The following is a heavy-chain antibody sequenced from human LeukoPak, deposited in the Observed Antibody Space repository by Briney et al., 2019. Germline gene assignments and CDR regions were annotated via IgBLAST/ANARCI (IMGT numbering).Heavy chain of an antibody. D-gene: IGHD6-19*01. CDR2: IKPNTGAT. CDR3: ARDRVGSGWPRPYYFEF. Sequence: ASVKVSCKPSGYTFTGYYLHWVRQAPGQGPEWMGWIKPNTGATMYAQNFQGRVTMTRDTSVSTGYMELRSLTSDDSAVYYCARDRVGSGWPRPYYFEFWGQGTLVTVSS. J-gene: IGHJ4*02. CDR1: GYTFTGYY. V-gene: IGHV1-2*02.